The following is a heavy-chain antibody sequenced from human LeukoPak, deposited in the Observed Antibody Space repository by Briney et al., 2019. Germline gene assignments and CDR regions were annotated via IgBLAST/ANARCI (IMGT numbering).Heavy chain of an antibody. J-gene: IGHJ4*02. Sequence: ASVKVSCKASGYTFTSYAMHWVRQAPGQRLEWMGWINAGNGNTKYSQKFQGRVTITRDTSASTAYMELSSLRSEDTAVYFCARDFLGSGSYFVDYWGQGTQVTVSS. CDR2: INAGNGNT. CDR3: ARDFLGSGSYFVDY. CDR1: GYTFTSYA. D-gene: IGHD3-10*01. V-gene: IGHV1-3*01.